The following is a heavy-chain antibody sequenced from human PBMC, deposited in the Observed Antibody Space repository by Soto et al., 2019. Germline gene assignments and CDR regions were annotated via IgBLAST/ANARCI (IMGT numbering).Heavy chain of an antibody. CDR3: ARNPKDFWNGYYFDS. J-gene: IGHJ4*02. CDR2: IHYSGST. Sequence: PSETLSLTCIVSGGTISAYYCNWIRQSPGKGLEWIGYIHYSGSTSYNRSLESRVTISLNPSKTQFSLKLSSVTAADTAFYYCARNPKDFWNGYYFDSWGQGTLVTVSS. CDR1: GGTISAYY. V-gene: IGHV4-59*01. D-gene: IGHD3-3*01.